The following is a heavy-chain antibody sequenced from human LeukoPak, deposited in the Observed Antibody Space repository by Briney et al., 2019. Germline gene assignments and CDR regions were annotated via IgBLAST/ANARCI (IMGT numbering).Heavy chain of an antibody. Sequence: GSVKVSCKASGYTFTGYYMHWVRQAPGQGLEWMGWIHPNSGGTNYAQKFQGRVTMTRDTSLSTAYMELSRLRSADTAVYYCARTSSGYDFIPDYWGQGTLVTVSS. CDR1: GYTFTGYY. CDR2: IHPNSGGT. J-gene: IGHJ4*02. CDR3: ARTSSGYDFIPDY. V-gene: IGHV1-2*02. D-gene: IGHD5-12*01.